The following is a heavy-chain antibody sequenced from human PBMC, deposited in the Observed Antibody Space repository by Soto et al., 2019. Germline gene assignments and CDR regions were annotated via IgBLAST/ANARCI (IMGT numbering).Heavy chain of an antibody. CDR1: GFTFSSYA. V-gene: IGHV3-23*01. CDR3: AISSNWYPYAAG. J-gene: IGHJ4*02. D-gene: IGHD2-2*01. CDR2: ISGSGGST. Sequence: GGSLRLSCAASGFTFSSYAVTWVRQAPGKGLEWVSSISGSGGSTYYADSVKGRFTISRDNSKNTLYLQMNSLRAEDTAVYYCAISSNWYPYAAGWGQGTQVTVSS.